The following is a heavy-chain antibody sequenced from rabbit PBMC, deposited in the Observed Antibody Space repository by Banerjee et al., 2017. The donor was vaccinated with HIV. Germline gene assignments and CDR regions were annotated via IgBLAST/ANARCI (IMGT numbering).Heavy chain of an antibody. V-gene: IGHV1S45*01. D-gene: IGHD6-1*01. CDR2: IYSGSSGST. CDR3: ARDRDAGYGGYGYLKL. Sequence: QEQLVESGGDLVKPGASLTLTCTASGFSFSDNYWICWVRQAPGKGLEWIACIYSGSSGSTYYASWAKGRFTISKTSSTTVTLQMTSLTAADTATYFCARDRDAGYGGYGYLKLWGQGTLVTVS. CDR1: GFSFSDNYW. J-gene: IGHJ3*01.